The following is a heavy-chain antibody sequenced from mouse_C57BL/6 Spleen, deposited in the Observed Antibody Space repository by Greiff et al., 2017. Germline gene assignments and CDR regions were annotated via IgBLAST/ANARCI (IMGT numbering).Heavy chain of an antibody. D-gene: IGHD1-1*01. CDR3: ARPLGGYYFRGV. CDR1: GYTFTSYW. CDR2: IDPSDSYT. Sequence: QVQLQQPGAELVRPGTSVKLSCKASGYTFTSYWMHWVKQRPGQGLEWIGVIDPSDSYTNYNQKFKGKATLTVDTSSSTAYMQLSSLTSEDSAVYYCARPLGGYYFRGVWGTGTTVTVSS. J-gene: IGHJ1*03. V-gene: IGHV1-59*01.